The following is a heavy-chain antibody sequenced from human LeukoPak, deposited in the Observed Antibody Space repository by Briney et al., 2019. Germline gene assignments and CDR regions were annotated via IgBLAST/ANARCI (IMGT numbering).Heavy chain of an antibody. D-gene: IGHD6-19*01. CDR2: VYVTGST. J-gene: IGHJ5*02. CDR1: GDSISSYY. CDR3: ARDRQWLVDH. Sequence: SETLSLTCTVPGDSISSYYWSRIRQPAGKGLEWIGRVYVTGSTNLNPALQSRVTMSVDTSKNQFSLKLTSVTAADTAVYYCARDRQWLVDHWGQGTLVTVSS. V-gene: IGHV4-4*07.